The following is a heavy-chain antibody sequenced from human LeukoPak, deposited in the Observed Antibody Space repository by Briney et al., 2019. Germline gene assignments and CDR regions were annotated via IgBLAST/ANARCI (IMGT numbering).Heavy chain of an antibody. J-gene: IGHJ4*02. CDR2: INHSGST. D-gene: IGHD2-2*02. CDR1: GGSFSGYY. V-gene: IGHV4-34*01. CDR3: ASPGYCSSTSCSTDY. Sequence: SETLSLTCAVYGGSFSGYYWSWIRQPPGKGLEWIGEINHSGSTNYNPSLKSRVTISVDTSKNQFSLKLSSVTAADTAVYYCASPGYCSSTSCSTDYWGQGTLVTVSS.